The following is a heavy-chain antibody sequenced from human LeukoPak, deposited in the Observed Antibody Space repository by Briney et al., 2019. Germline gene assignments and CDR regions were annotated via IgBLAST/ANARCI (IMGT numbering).Heavy chain of an antibody. J-gene: IGHJ5*02. CDR1: GGSISSTNSY. Sequence: PSETLSLTCNVSGGSISSTNSYWSWIRQAPGKGLEWIGYISDSGSTNYNPSLRSRVTISVDTSKNQFSLKLSSVTAADTALYYCARYDYGDCWFDPWSQGTLVTVSS. CDR3: ARYDYGDCWFDP. CDR2: ISDSGST. D-gene: IGHD4-17*01. V-gene: IGHV4-61*01.